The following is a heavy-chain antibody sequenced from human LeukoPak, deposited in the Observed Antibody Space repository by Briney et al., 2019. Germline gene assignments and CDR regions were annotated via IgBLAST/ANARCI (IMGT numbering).Heavy chain of an antibody. Sequence: SVRVSFKASGGTFISYAISWVRQAPGQGLEWMGGIIPIFGTANYAQKFQGRVTITTDESTSTAYMELSSLRSEDTAVYYCARGVMSFDYYYYYMDVWGKGTTVTVSS. CDR3: ARGVMSFDYYYYYMDV. J-gene: IGHJ6*03. CDR1: GGTFISYA. V-gene: IGHV1-69*05. D-gene: IGHD2-8*01. CDR2: IIPIFGTA.